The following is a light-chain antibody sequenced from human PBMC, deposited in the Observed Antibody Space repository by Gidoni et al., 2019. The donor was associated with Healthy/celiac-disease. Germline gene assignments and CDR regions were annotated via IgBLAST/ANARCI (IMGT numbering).Light chain of an antibody. V-gene: IGKV2-28*01. CDR3: MQARQTLPIT. CDR2: LGS. Sequence: DIVLTQSSLSLPVTPGEPASISCRSSQSLLHSNGYNYLDWYLQKPGQSPQILIYLGSNRASGVPDRFSGSRSGTDFTLKISRVEAEDVGVYYCMQARQTLPITFGQGTRLEIK. J-gene: IGKJ5*01. CDR1: QSLLHSNGYNY.